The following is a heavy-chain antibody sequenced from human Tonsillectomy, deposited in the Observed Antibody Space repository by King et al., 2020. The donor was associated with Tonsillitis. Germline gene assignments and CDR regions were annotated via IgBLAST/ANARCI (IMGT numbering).Heavy chain of an antibody. J-gene: IGHJ6*02. Sequence: LQLQESGPGLVKPSGTLSLTCAVSGGSISSSNWWSWVRQPPGKGLEWIGEINHSGSTNYNPSLKSRVTISVDKSKNQFSLKLSSVTAADTAVYYCARARGAGVAYYYYGMDVWGQGTTVTVSS. CDR1: GGSISSSNW. CDR2: INHSGST. D-gene: IGHD1-26*01. CDR3: ARARGAGVAYYYYGMDV. V-gene: IGHV4-4*02.